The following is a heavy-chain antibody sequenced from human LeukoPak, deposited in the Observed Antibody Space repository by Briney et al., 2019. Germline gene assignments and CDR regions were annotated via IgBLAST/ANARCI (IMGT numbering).Heavy chain of an antibody. CDR1: GFTFTSYG. V-gene: IGHV1-18*04. CDR2: ISGYNGNT. Sequence: ASLKLSCKASGFTFTSYGMSWVRQAPGQGLEWVGCISGYNGNTNYAQKVQGRVTMTTDTSKSTAYMELRSLRSDDTDVYYCARDLYDIAVAGRFDYWGQGTLVTVSS. J-gene: IGHJ4*02. CDR3: ARDLYDIAVAGRFDY. D-gene: IGHD6-19*01.